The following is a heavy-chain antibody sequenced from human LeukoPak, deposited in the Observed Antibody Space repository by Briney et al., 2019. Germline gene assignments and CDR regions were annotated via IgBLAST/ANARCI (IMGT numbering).Heavy chain of an antibody. D-gene: IGHD6-19*01. Sequence: ASVKVSCKASGYTFTSYGISWVRQAPGQGLEWMGWISAYNGNTNYAQKLQGRVTMTRNTSISTAYMELSSLRSEDTAVYYCALWTPGIAVAGTGGNYWGQGTLVTVSS. V-gene: IGHV1-18*01. CDR1: GYTFTSYG. CDR3: ALWTPGIAVAGTGGNY. CDR2: ISAYNGNT. J-gene: IGHJ4*02.